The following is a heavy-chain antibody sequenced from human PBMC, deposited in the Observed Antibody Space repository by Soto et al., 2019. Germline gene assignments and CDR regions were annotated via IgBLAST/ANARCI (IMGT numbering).Heavy chain of an antibody. V-gene: IGHV3-23*01. Sequence: PGGSLRLSCAVSGFTFSSYAMRWVRQAPGKGLEWVSGISVSGGSTEYADPVKGRSTISRDNSKNILYLQMNSLRAEDTAVYYCAKKMGSGSYPMDVWGQGTTVTVSS. CDR2: ISVSGGST. J-gene: IGHJ6*02. CDR3: AKKMGSGSYPMDV. CDR1: GFTFSSYA. D-gene: IGHD3-10*01.